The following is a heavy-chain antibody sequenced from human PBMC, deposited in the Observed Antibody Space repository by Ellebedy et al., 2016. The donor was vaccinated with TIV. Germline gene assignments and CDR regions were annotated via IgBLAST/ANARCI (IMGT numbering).Heavy chain of an antibody. Sequence: SETLSLTCSVSGGSISGSDYYWGWIRQPPGEGLEWIGGIYYDETTYYNPSLKSRVTMSVDTPRKQFSLKLKSVTAADTAVYYCAALQWLAPAWYFDLWGRGTLVTVSS. D-gene: IGHD6-19*01. CDR2: IYYDETT. J-gene: IGHJ2*01. CDR1: GGSISGSDYY. CDR3: AALQWLAPAWYFDL. V-gene: IGHV4-39*01.